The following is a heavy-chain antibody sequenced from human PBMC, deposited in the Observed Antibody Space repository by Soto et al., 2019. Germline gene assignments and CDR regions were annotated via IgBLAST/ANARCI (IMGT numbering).Heavy chain of an antibody. Sequence: SETLSLTCAVSGGSISSSNWWSWVRQPPGKGLEWIGEIYHSGSTNYNPSLKSRVTISVDKSKNQFSLKLSSVTAADTAVYYCARIAVAASGNWFDPWGQGTLVTVSS. CDR2: IYHSGST. CDR3: ARIAVAASGNWFDP. J-gene: IGHJ5*02. CDR1: GGSISSSNW. D-gene: IGHD6-19*01. V-gene: IGHV4-4*02.